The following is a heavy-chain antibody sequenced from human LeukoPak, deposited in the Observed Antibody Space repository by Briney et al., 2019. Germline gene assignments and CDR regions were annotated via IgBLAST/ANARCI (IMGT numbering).Heavy chain of an antibody. Sequence: SETLSLTCTVSGGSISSSSYYWGWIRQPPGKGLEWIGSIYYSGSTYYNPSLKSRVTISVDTSKNQFSLKLSSVTAADTAVYYCARVEQQLVLDYWGQGTLVTVSS. V-gene: IGHV4-39*07. CDR1: GGSISSSSYY. CDR3: ARVEQQLVLDY. D-gene: IGHD6-13*01. CDR2: IYYSGST. J-gene: IGHJ4*02.